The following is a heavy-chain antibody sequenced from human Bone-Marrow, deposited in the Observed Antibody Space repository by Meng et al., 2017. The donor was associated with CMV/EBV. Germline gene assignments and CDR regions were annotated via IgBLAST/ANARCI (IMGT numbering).Heavy chain of an antibody. V-gene: IGHV3-21*01. CDR3: ARDGGVLRFPNWFDP. Sequence: GESLKISCAASGFTFSSYSMNWVRQAPGKGLEWVSSISSSSSYIYYADSVKGRFTISGDNAKNSLYLQMNSLRAEDTAVYYCARDGGVLRFPNWFDPWGQGTLVTVSS. J-gene: IGHJ5*02. CDR2: ISSSSSYI. CDR1: GFTFSSYS. D-gene: IGHD3-3*01.